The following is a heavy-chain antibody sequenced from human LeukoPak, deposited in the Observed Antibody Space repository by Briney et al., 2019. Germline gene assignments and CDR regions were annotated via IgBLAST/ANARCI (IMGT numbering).Heavy chain of an antibody. D-gene: IGHD2-2*01. V-gene: IGHV4-30-4*01. CDR1: GGSISSGDYY. CDR3: ARTGIVVVPAADPYYFDY. J-gene: IGHJ4*02. Sequence: SETLSLTCTVSGGSISSGDYYWSWIRQPPGTGLVWIGYIYYSGSTYYNPSLKSRVTISVDTSKNQFSLKLSSVTAADTAVYYCARTGIVVVPAADPYYFDYWGQGTLVTVSS. CDR2: IYYSGST.